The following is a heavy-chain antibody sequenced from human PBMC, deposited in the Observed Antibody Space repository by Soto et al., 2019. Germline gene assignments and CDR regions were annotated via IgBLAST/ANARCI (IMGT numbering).Heavy chain of an antibody. D-gene: IGHD6-19*01. CDR2: INAYNGNT. V-gene: IGHV1-18*01. J-gene: IGHJ4*02. CDR1: VYTFTSYG. Sequence: QVQLVQSGPEVKKPGASVTVSCKASVYTFTSYGLRWVRQAPGQGRAWMGWINAYNGNTNYAQKFQGRVTMTTHTSTSTDYMELRSLRSDGTAVCYCATDHEAGTYFDYWGQGTLVTVSS. CDR3: ATDHEAGTYFDY.